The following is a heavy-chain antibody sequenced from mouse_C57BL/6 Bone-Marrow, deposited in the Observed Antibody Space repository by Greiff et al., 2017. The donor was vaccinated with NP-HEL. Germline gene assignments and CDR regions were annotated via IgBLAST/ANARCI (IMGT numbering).Heavy chain of an antibody. Sequence: QVQLQQSGAELVRPGASVTLSCKASGYTFTDYEMHWVKQTPVHGLEWIGAIDPETGGTAYNQKFKGQAILTADKSSSTAYMELRNLTSEDSAVYYCTRSGYDGYYVRYWGQGTTLTVSS. CDR1: GYTFTDYE. CDR3: TRSGYDGYYVRY. D-gene: IGHD2-3*01. CDR2: IDPETGGT. V-gene: IGHV1-15*01. J-gene: IGHJ2*01.